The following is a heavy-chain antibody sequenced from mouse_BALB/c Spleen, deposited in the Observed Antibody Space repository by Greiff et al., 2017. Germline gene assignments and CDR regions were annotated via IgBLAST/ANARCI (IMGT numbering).Heavy chain of an antibody. CDR3: TRRGDYGSSPFAY. V-gene: IGHV1S81*02. D-gene: IGHD1-1*01. CDR1: GYTFTSYY. Sequence: VQLLESGAELVKPGASVKLSCKASGYTFTSYYMYWVKQRPGQGLEWIGEINPSNGGTNFNEKFKSKATLTVDKSSSTAYMQLSSLTSEDSAVYYCTRRGDYGSSPFAYWGQGTLVTVSA. J-gene: IGHJ3*01. CDR2: INPSNGGT.